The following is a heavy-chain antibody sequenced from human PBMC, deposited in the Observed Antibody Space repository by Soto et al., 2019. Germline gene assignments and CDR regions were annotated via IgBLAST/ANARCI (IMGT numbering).Heavy chain of an antibody. CDR3: AMLGGWSGGSSGMDV. J-gene: IGHJ6*02. D-gene: IGHD6-19*01. Sequence: EVQLVESGGGLVQPGGSPRLSCAASGLIFSDYHMDWVRQAPGKGLEWVGRIRRKANSYTTEYAASVKGRFTISRGDSKNALYLQMNSLKSEDTAVYYCAMLGGWSGGSSGMDVWGQGTTVTVSS. V-gene: IGHV3-72*01. CDR2: IRRKANSYTT. CDR1: GLIFSDYH.